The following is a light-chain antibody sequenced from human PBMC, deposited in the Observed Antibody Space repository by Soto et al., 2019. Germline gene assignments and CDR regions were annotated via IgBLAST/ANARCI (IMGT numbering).Light chain of an antibody. CDR3: QQYASSET. V-gene: IGKV3-11*01. CDR1: QSVSSY. CDR2: DAS. J-gene: IGKJ1*01. Sequence: EIVLTQSPATLSLSPGERATLSCRASQSVSSYLAWYQQKPGQAPRLLIYDASNRATGIPARFSGSGSGTDFTLTISRLEPEDFAVYYCQQYASSETFGQGTKVDIK.